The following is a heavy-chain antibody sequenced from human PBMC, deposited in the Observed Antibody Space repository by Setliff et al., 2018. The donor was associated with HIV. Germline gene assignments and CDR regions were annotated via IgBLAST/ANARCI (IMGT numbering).Heavy chain of an antibody. CDR2: INPSSGGT. CDR1: GYTFTGYY. D-gene: IGHD1-26*01. CDR3: ATWGGSPDGYFYYYMDV. Sequence: ASVKVSCKASGYTFTGYYIHWVRRAPGQGLEWTGRINPSSGGTNYAPKFQGRVTMTRDKSISTAYMELSRLRSDDTAVYYCATWGGSPDGYFYYYMDVWGKGTTVTVSS. V-gene: IGHV1-2*06. J-gene: IGHJ6*03.